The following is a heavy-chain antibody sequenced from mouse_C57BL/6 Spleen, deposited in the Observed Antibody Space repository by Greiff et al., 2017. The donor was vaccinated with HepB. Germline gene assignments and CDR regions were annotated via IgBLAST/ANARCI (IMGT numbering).Heavy chain of an antibody. Sequence: EVQLQQSGAELVRPGASVKLSCTASGFNIKDDYMHWVKQRPEQGLEWIGWIDPENGDTEYASKFQGKATITADTSSNTAYLQLSSLTSEDTAVYYCTTYGYDEDYFDYWGQGTTLTVSS. CDR3: TTYGYDEDYFDY. CDR2: IDPENGDT. CDR1: GFNIKDDY. V-gene: IGHV14-4*01. J-gene: IGHJ2*01. D-gene: IGHD2-2*01.